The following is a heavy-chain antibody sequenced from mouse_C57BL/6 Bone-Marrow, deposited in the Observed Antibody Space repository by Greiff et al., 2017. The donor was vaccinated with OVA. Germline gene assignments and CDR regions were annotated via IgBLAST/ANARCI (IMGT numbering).Heavy chain of an antibody. CDR2: IYPGDGDT. Sequence: QVQLQQSGPELVKPGASVKISCKASGYAFSSSWMNWVKQRPGKGLEWIGRIYPGDGDTNYNGKFKGKATLSADKSSSTAYMQLSSLTSEDSAVYFCARDRGTREWRYFDVWGKGTTVTVSS. J-gene: IGHJ1*03. CDR3: ARDRGTREWRYFDV. D-gene: IGHD1-1*02. V-gene: IGHV1-82*01. CDR1: GYAFSSSW.